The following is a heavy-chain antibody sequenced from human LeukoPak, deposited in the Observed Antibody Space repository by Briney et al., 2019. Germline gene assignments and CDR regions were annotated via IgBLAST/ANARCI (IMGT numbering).Heavy chain of an antibody. D-gene: IGHD3-22*01. Sequence: GGSLRLSCAGSGITFSTYWMHWVRQAPGKGLVWVSRMNSEGSTISYADSVKGRFTISRDNAKNTLFLQMNSLRAEDTAVYYCARISSDSISYYDHWGQGTLVTVSS. J-gene: IGHJ4*02. CDR1: GITFSTYW. V-gene: IGHV3-74*01. CDR2: MNSEGSTI. CDR3: ARISSDSISYYDH.